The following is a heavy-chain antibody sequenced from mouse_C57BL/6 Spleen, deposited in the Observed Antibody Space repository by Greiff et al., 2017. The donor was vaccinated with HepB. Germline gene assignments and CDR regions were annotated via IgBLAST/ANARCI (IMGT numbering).Heavy chain of an antibody. Sequence: QVQLKQPGAELVRPGSSVKLSCKASGYTFTSYWMDWVKQRPGQGLEWIGNIYPSDSETHYNQKFKDKATLTVDKSSSTAYMQLSSLTSEDSAVYYCASGPIYYYGSTYLYYFDYWGQGTTLTVSS. D-gene: IGHD1-1*01. CDR3: ASGPIYYYGSTYLYYFDY. CDR2: IYPSDSET. V-gene: IGHV1-61*01. J-gene: IGHJ2*01. CDR1: GYTFTSYW.